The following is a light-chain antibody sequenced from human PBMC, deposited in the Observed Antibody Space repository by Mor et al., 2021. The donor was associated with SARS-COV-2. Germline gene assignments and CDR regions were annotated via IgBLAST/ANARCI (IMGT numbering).Light chain of an antibody. J-gene: IGKJ2*01. CDR3: QQSGYT. V-gene: IGKV1-5*03. Sequence: KASSLESGVPSRFSGSGSGTEFTLTISSLQPDDFATYYCQQSGYTFGQGTKLEIK. CDR2: KAS.